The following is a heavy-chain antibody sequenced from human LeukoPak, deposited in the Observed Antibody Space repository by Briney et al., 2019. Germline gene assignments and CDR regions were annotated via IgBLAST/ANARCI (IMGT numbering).Heavy chain of an antibody. J-gene: IGHJ4*02. CDR2: TSESGGST. D-gene: IGHD3-10*01. CDR3: ARDGRHYYGSGSPDY. V-gene: IGHV3-23*01. CDR1: GFTFSSYA. Sequence: PGGSLRLSCEASGFTFSSYAMGWVRQAPGKGLEWVSVTSESGGSTHYADSVKGRFTIYRDNSKNSLYLQMNSLRAEDTAVYYCARDGRHYYGSGSPDYWGQGTLVTVSS.